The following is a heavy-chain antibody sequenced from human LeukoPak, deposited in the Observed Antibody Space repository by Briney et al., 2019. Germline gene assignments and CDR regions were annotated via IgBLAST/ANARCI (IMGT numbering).Heavy chain of an antibody. D-gene: IGHD3-22*01. CDR2: IYHSGST. Sequence: SETLSLTCAVSGYSISSGYYWGWIRPPPWKGLEWIGSIYHSGSTYYNPSLKSRVTISVDTSKNQFSLKLSSVTAADTAVYYCARQPLYYYDSSGYSEFDPWGQGTLVTGSS. CDR3: ARQPLYYYDSSGYSEFDP. CDR1: GYSISSGYY. J-gene: IGHJ5*02. V-gene: IGHV4-38-2*01.